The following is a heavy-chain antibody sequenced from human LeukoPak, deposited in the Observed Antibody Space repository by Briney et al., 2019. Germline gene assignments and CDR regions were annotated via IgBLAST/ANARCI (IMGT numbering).Heavy chain of an antibody. J-gene: IGHJ6*02. V-gene: IGHV3-13*01. CDR3: ARGGQQLVSYYYGMDV. CDR2: IGTAGDT. D-gene: IGHD6-13*01. Sequence: GGSLRLSCAASGFTFSSYDMHWVRQAPGKGLEWVSAIGTAGDTYYPGSVKGRFTISRENAKNSLYLQMNSLRAGDTAVYYCARGGQQLVSYYYGMDVWGQGTTVTVSS. CDR1: GFTFSSYD.